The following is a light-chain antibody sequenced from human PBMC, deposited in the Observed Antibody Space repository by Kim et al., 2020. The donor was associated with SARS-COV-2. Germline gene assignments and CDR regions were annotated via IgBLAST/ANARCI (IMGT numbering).Light chain of an antibody. J-gene: IGKJ2*01. CDR3: QQDTNYPVT. CDR1: QSISSW. Sequence: DIQMTQSPSTLSASVGDRVTITCRASQSISSWLAWYQQKPGKAPKLLLYMASTLESGVPSRFSGSGSGTEFTLTISSLHPDDSATQGSQQDTNYPVTFVQGTKLEI. V-gene: IGKV1-5*03. CDR2: MAS.